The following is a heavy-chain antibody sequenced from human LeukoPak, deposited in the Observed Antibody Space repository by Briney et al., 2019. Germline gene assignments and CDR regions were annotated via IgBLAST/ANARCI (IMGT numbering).Heavy chain of an antibody. D-gene: IGHD3-16*01. J-gene: IGHJ4*02. CDR1: EFPLSNFW. V-gene: IGHV3-7*01. Sequence: GGPLRLSCAASEFPLSNFWMSWVPRAPGKGREGVANMRQDGWERYYVDSVRAGYTLSRDSAKNSLFLKKDNLRAEDTAVYYCAREREWGGRGFDYWGQGTLVTVSS. CDR2: MRQDGWER. CDR3: AREREWGGRGFDY.